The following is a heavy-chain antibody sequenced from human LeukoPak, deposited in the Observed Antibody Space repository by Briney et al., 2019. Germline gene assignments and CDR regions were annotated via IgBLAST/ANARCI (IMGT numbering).Heavy chain of an antibody. CDR3: AREWWYSSSSFTRGDC. V-gene: IGHV4-34*01. D-gene: IGHD6-13*01. CDR2: INHSGST. J-gene: IGHJ4*02. CDR1: GGSFSGYY. Sequence: PSETLSLTCAVYGGSFSGYYWSWIRQPPGKGLEWIGEINHSGSTNYNPSLKSRVTISVDTPKNRFSLKLSSVTAADTAVYYCAREWWYSSSSFTRGDCWGQGTLVTVSS.